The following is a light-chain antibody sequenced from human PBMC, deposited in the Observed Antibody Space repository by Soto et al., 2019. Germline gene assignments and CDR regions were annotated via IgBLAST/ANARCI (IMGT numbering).Light chain of an antibody. Sequence: QTVVTQEPSFSVSPGGTVTLTCGLNSGSVSTSYYPSWYQQTPGQAPRTLIYNTDTRSSGVPDRFSGSILGSKAALTITGAQAEDESDYYCVLYMGSGISVFGGGTKLTVL. CDR2: NTD. CDR3: VLYMGSGISV. CDR1: SGSVSTSYY. V-gene: IGLV8-61*01. J-gene: IGLJ3*02.